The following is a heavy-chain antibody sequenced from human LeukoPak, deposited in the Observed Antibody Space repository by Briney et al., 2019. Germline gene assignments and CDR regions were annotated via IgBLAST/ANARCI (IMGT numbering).Heavy chain of an antibody. CDR2: ISYDGSNK. J-gene: IGHJ4*02. CDR1: GFTFSSYA. V-gene: IGHV3-30-3*01. Sequence: GGSLRLSCAASGFTFSSYAMHWVRQAPGKGLEWVAVISYDGSNKYYADSVKGRFTISRDNSKNTLYLQMNSLRAEDTAVYYCAREVVYSYGYGVLDYWGQGTLVTVSS. D-gene: IGHD5-18*01. CDR3: AREVVYSYGYGVLDY.